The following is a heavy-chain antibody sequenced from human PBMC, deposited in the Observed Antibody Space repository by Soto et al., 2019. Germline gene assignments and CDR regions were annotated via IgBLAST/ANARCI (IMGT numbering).Heavy chain of an antibody. Sequence: SVKVSCKASGYTFTSYYMHWVRQAPGQGLEWMGIINPSGGSTSYAQKFQGRVTMTRDTSTSTVYMELSSLRSEDTAVYYCARSIVVVPAALNWFDPWGQGTLVTVSS. CDR2: INPSGGST. CDR1: GYTFTSYY. D-gene: IGHD2-2*01. J-gene: IGHJ5*02. V-gene: IGHV1-46*03. CDR3: ARSIVVVPAALNWFDP.